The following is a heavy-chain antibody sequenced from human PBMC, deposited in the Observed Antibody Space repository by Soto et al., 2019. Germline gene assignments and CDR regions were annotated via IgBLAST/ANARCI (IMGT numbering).Heavy chain of an antibody. CDR1: GGTFSSYA. V-gene: IGHV1-69*13. CDR3: ARAHTTSGYCSGGSCYPPLNYYGMDV. D-gene: IGHD2-15*01. Sequence: GASVKVSCKASGGTFSSYAISWVRQAPGQGLEWMGGIIPIFGTANYAQKFQGRVTITADESTSTAYMELSSLRSEDTAVYYCARAHTTSGYCSGGSCYPPLNYYGMDVWGQGTTVTVSS. CDR2: IIPIFGTA. J-gene: IGHJ6*02.